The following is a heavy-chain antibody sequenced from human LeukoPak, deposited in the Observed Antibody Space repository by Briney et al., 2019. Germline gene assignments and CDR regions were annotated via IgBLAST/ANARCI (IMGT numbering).Heavy chain of an antibody. D-gene: IGHD5-24*01. CDR3: AKDVEMATTPPLDAFDI. Sequence: PGGSLRLSCAASGFTFSSYAMSWVRQAPGKGLEWVSAISGSGGSTYYADSVKGRFTISRDNSKNTLYLQMNSLRAEDTAVYYCAKDVEMATTPPLDAFDIWGQGTMVTVSS. CDR2: ISGSGGST. V-gene: IGHV3-23*01. CDR1: GFTFSSYA. J-gene: IGHJ3*02.